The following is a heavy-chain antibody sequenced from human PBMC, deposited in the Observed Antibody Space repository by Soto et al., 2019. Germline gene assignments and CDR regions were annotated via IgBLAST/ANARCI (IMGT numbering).Heavy chain of an antibody. D-gene: IGHD6-13*01. CDR1: GFTFRSFT. J-gene: IGHJ5*02. CDR3: TRDESRDSRARRWLDP. CDR2: ISSNSAYI. V-gene: IGHV3-21*01. Sequence: PGGSLRLSCAASGFTFRSFTMNWVRQAPGKGLEWVSTISSNSAYIYYTDALRGRFTISRDNAKNSLHLQMNSLRAEDTAVYYCTRDESRDSRARRWLDPWGPGTLVTVSS.